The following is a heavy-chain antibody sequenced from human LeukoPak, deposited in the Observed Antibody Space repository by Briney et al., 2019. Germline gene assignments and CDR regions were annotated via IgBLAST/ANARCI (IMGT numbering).Heavy chain of an antibody. V-gene: IGHV4-34*01. CDR1: GGSFSGYY. CDR2: MNHSGST. Sequence: SETLSLTCAVYGGSFSGYYWSWIRQPPGKGLEWIGEMNHSGSTKYNTSLKRRVNISVEKYKNQLSLKLRSVAAADTAGYYCARVEVPCSSTSCYSVLESRSGYFDLWGRGTLVTVSS. D-gene: IGHD2-2*02. J-gene: IGHJ2*01. CDR3: ARVEVPCSSTSCYSVLESRSGYFDL.